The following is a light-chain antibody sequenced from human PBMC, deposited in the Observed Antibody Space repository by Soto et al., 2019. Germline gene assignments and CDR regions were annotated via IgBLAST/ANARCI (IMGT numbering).Light chain of an antibody. CDR1: QSISSW. J-gene: IGKJ1*01. Sequence: DIQMTQSPSTLSASVGDRVTITCRASQSISSWLAWYQQKPGKAPKLLIYDASSLESGVPSRFSGSGSGTEFTLTISSLQPDDFATSYCQQYNSYSRGTFGQGTKVDI. CDR3: QQYNSYSRGT. CDR2: DAS. V-gene: IGKV1-5*01.